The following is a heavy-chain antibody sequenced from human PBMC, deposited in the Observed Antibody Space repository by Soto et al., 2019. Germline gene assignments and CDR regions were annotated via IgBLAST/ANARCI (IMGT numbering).Heavy chain of an antibody. J-gene: IGHJ6*02. CDR1: GFTFSSYA. D-gene: IGHD3-9*01. CDR2: ISKDGGNK. CDR3: ARLDYDILTGYSSRGNYYYYGMDV. Sequence: QVQLVESGGGVVQPGRSLRLSCAASGFTFSSYAMHWVRQAPGKGLEWVAVISKDGGNKYYADSVKGRFTISRDNSKNTLYLQMNSLRAEDTAVYYCARLDYDILTGYSSRGNYYYYGMDVWGQGTTVTVSS. V-gene: IGHV3-30-3*01.